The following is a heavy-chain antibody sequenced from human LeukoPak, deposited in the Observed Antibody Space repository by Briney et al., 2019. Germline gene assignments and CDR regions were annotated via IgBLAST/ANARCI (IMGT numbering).Heavy chain of an antibody. CDR3: AREFWGYCSGGSCPDGMDV. Sequence: GRSLRLSCAASGFTFSSYAMHWVRQAPGKGLEWVAVISYDGSNKYYADSVKGRFTIFRDNSKNTLYLQMNSLRAEDTAVYYCAREFWGYCSGGSCPDGMDVWGKGTTVTVSS. D-gene: IGHD2-15*01. J-gene: IGHJ6*04. V-gene: IGHV3-30*04. CDR2: ISYDGSNK. CDR1: GFTFSSYA.